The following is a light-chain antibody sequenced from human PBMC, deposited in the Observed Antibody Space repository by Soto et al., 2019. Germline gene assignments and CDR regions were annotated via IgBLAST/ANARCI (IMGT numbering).Light chain of an antibody. CDR3: QQSYGMPWT. J-gene: IGKJ1*01. CDR1: QPISPY. CDR2: ASS. V-gene: IGKV1-39*01. Sequence: IQMTQSPSSLSASVGDRVTITCRASQPISPYLNWYQQKPGKAPKLLIYASSSLQSGVPSRFSGSGSGTDFTLTITSLQPEDFATYICQQSYGMPWTFGQGTKVEV.